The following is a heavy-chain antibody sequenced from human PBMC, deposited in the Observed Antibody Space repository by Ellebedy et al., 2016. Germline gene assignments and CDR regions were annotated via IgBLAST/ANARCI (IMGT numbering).Heavy chain of an antibody. CDR2: ISAYNGNT. CDR3: ARANSGWYYTYYYYYMDV. Sequence: ASVKVSCKASGYTFTSYGISWVRQAPGQGLEWMGWISAYNGNTNYAQKLQGRVTMTTDTSTSTAYMELRSLRSDDTAVYYCARANSGWYYTYYYYYMDVWGKGTTVTVSS. J-gene: IGHJ6*03. CDR1: GYTFTSYG. V-gene: IGHV1-18*01. D-gene: IGHD6-19*01.